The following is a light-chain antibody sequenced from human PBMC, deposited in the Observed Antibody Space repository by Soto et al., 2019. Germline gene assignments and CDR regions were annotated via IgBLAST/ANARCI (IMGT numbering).Light chain of an antibody. CDR1: SGHSSYA. CDR2: LNSDGSH. CDR3: QTWGTDIVV. V-gene: IGLV4-69*01. J-gene: IGLJ2*01. Sequence: QPVLTQSPSASASLGASVKLTCTLSSGHSSYAIAWHQQQPEKGPRYLMKLNSDGSHSKGDGIPDRFSGSSSGAERYLTISSLQSEYEADYYCQTWGTDIVVFGGGTKLTVL.